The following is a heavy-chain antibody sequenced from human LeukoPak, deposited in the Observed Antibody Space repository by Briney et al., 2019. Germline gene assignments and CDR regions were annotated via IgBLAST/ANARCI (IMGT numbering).Heavy chain of an antibody. V-gene: IGHV4-59*01. CDR3: ARSLGVVVPAALNWFDP. J-gene: IGHJ5*02. CDR2: IYYSGST. D-gene: IGHD2-2*01. Sequence: SETLSLTCTVSGGSISSYYWSWIRQPPGKGLEWIGYIYYSGSTNYNPSLKSRVTISVDTSKSQFSLKLSSVTAADTAVYYCARSLGVVVPAALNWFDPWGQGTLVTVSS. CDR1: GGSISSYY.